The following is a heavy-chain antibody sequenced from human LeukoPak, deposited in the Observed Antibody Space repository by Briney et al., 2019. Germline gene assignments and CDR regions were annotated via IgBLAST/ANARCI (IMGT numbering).Heavy chain of an antibody. Sequence: PGGSLRLSCAASGFTFSSYAMSWVRQAPGKGLEWVSGIIGSGGSTYYADSVKGRFTISRDNSKNTLYLQMNSLRAEDTAVYYCAKAYSGSLDAFDIRGQGTKVTVSS. CDR2: IIGSGGST. CDR1: GFTFSSYA. J-gene: IGHJ3*02. CDR3: AKAYSGSLDAFDI. D-gene: IGHD1-26*01. V-gene: IGHV3-23*01.